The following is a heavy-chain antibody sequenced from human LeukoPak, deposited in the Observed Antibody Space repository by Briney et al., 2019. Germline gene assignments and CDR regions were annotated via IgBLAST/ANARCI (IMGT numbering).Heavy chain of an antibody. CDR2: IWYDGSNK. CDR1: GFTFSSYG. J-gene: IGHJ4*02. CDR3: ARDRQASDGELDY. V-gene: IGHV3-33*01. Sequence: PGGSLRLSCAASGFTFSSYGMHWVRQAPGKGLEWVAVIWYDGSNKYYADSVKGQFTISRDNSKNTLYLQMNSLRAEDTAVYYCARDRQASDGELDYWGQGTLVTVSS. D-gene: IGHD2-21*02.